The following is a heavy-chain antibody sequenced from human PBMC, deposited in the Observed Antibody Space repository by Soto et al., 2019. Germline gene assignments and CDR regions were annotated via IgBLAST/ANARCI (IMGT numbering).Heavy chain of an antibody. CDR1: GYSFTSYW. Sequence: GESLKVSCKGSGYSFTSYWIRWVRQMPGKGLEWMGRIDPSDSYTNYSPSFQGHVTISADKSISTAYLQWSSLKASDTAMYYCARFSSIVVVPAAIAFDYYGMDVWGQGTTVTVSS. CDR3: ARFSSIVVVPAAIAFDYYGMDV. D-gene: IGHD2-2*01. J-gene: IGHJ6*02. V-gene: IGHV5-10-1*01. CDR2: IDPSDSYT.